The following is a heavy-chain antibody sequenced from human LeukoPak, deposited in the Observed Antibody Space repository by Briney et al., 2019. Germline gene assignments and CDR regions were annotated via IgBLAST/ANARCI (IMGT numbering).Heavy chain of an antibody. CDR3: ARVPMWNYYDSVG. Sequence: TPGGSLRLSCAASGFTFSDYYMSWIRQAPGKGLEWVSYISSSSSTIYYADSVKGRFTISRDNAKNSLYLQMNSLRAEDTAVYYCARVPMWNYYDSVGWGQGTPVTVSS. J-gene: IGHJ4*02. D-gene: IGHD3-22*01. CDR2: ISSSSSTI. V-gene: IGHV3-11*04. CDR1: GFTFSDYY.